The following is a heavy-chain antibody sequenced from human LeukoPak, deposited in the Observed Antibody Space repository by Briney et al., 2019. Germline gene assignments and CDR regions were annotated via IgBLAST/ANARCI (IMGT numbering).Heavy chain of an antibody. CDR2: ISSSSGSI. J-gene: IGHJ4*02. Sequence: GGSLRLSCAASGFTFSNYNMNWVRQAPGKGLEWVSSISSSSGSIYYADSVKGRFTVSRDNAKNSLYLQINNLRDDDTAVYYCVRDSLLWFGEIDYWGQGTLVSVSS. CDR3: VRDSLLWFGEIDY. CDR1: GFTFSNYN. V-gene: IGHV3-21*01. D-gene: IGHD3-10*01.